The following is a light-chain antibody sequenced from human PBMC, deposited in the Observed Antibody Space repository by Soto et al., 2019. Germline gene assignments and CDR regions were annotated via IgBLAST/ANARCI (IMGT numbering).Light chain of an antibody. CDR3: QRYDSLRT. J-gene: IGKJ1*01. Sequence: EIVMTQSPATLSVSPWERATLSCRASQSISNNLAWYQQKPGQAPRLLIYGASTRATGIPARFSGSGSGTDFTLTITRLEAEDFAMYHCQRYDSLRTFGQGTKVDIK. CDR1: QSISNN. CDR2: GAS. V-gene: IGKV3-15*01.